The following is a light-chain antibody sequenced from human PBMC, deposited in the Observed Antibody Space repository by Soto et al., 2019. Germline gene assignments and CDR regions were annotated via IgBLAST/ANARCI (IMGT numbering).Light chain of an antibody. J-gene: IGKJ5*01. CDR3: QQRANWPAT. CDR2: DAS. CDR1: QSGRSY. Sequence: EIVLAQSPATLSLSPGERVTLTCRASQSGRSYLAWYQQKPGQAPRLLIYDASNRATGIPARFSGSGSGTDFTLTISSLEPEDFAVYYCQQRANWPATFGQGTRLEIK. V-gene: IGKV3-11*01.